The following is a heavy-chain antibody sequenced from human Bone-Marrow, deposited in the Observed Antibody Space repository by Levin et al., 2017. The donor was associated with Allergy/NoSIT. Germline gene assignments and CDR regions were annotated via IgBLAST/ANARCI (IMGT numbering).Heavy chain of an antibody. CDR2: TSYDGSD. CDR3: ARADPDIATIPSNIHFDY. V-gene: IGHV3-30-3*01. D-gene: IGHD5-12*01. J-gene: IGHJ4*02. CDR1: GFTLTTYA. Sequence: PGGSLRLSCAASGFTLTTYAIHWVRQAPGKGLQWVAVTSYDGSDHYADSVKGRFTMSRDNSKNTLYLQMNRLTTEDTAVYLCARADPDIATIPSNIHFDYWGQGTRVTVSS.